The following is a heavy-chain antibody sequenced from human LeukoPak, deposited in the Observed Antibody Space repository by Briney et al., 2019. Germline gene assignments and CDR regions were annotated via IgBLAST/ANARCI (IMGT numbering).Heavy chain of an antibody. J-gene: IGHJ3*02. V-gene: IGHV5-51*01. CDR1: GYSFTSYW. CDR3: ARQQNYYDSSGYTYAFDI. Sequence: GESLKISCKGSGYSFTSYWIGWVRQMPGKGLEWMGIIYPGDSDTRYSPSFQGQVTISADKSISTAYLQWSSLKASDTAMYYCARQQNYYDSSGYTYAFDIWGQGTMVTVSS. D-gene: IGHD3-22*01. CDR2: IYPGDSDT.